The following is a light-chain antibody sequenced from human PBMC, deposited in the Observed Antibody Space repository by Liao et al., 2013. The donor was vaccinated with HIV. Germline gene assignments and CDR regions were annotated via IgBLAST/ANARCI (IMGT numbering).Light chain of an antibody. CDR1: TLGEKS. Sequence: SYDLTQTPSVSVSPGQTASIACSGHTLGEKSVSWYQQRPGQSPVLVIYENIRRPSGIPERFSGSHSGNTATLTITRVEAGDEADYYCQVWDSSSEHPYVFGTGTKVTVL. V-gene: IGLV3-1*01. CDR3: QVWDSSSEHPYV. CDR2: ENI. J-gene: IGLJ1*01.